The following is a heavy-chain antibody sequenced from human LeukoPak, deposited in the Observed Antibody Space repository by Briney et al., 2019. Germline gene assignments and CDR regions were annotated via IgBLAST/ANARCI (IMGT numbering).Heavy chain of an antibody. CDR2: ISSSSSYI. J-gene: IGHJ4*02. V-gene: IGHV3-21*04. CDR1: GFTFSSYS. D-gene: IGHD2-15*01. Sequence: GGSLRLSCAASGFTFSSYSMNWVRQAPGKGLEWVSSISSSSSYIYYADSVKGRFTISRDNAKNSLYLQMNSLRAEDTAVYYCAKSRSSGNSCSNYWGQGTLVTVSS. CDR3: AKSRSSGNSCSNY.